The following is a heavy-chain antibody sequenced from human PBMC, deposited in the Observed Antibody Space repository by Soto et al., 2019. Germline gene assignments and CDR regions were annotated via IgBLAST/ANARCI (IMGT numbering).Heavy chain of an antibody. J-gene: IGHJ4*02. Sequence: EVQLVESGGGLVKPGGSLRLSCAASGFTFTKAWMTWVRQTPGKGLEWVGRIKSRADGGTTDYAASVKDRFIISRDDSNDTLYLHMNRLKTDDTAFYYCTTASQWLPPYSWGQGALVTVSS. CDR1: GFTFTKAW. CDR2: IKSRADGGTT. D-gene: IGHD6-19*01. CDR3: TTASQWLPPYS. V-gene: IGHV3-15*01.